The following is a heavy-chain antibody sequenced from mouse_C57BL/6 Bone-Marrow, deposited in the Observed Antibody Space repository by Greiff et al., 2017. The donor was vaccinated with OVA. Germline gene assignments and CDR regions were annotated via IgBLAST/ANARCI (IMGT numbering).Heavy chain of an antibody. CDR2: IDPSDSYT. V-gene: IGHV1-50*01. D-gene: IGHD1-1*01. CDR1: GYTFTSYW. J-gene: IGHJ4*01. CDR3: ALSGSSFYYAMDY. Sequence: VQLQQPGAELVKPGASVKLSCKASGYTFTSYWMQWVKQRPGQGLEWIGEIDPSDSYTNYNQKFKGKATLTVDTSSSTAYMQLSSLTSEDSAVYYCALSGSSFYYAMDYWGQGTSVTVSS.